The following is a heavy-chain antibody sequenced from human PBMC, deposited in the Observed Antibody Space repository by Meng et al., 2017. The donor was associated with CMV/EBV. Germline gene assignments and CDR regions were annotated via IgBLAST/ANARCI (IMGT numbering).Heavy chain of an antibody. V-gene: IGHV4-34*01. Sequence: SETLSLTCAVYGGSFSGYYWSWIRQPPGKGLEWIGSIYHSGTIYHSESTYYNPSLKSRVTISVDTSKNQFSLKLSSVIAADTAVYYCARECSSTSCYLYWGQGTLVTVSS. J-gene: IGHJ4*02. CDR2: IYHSGTIYHSEST. CDR1: GGSFSGYY. CDR3: ARECSSTSCYLY. D-gene: IGHD2-2*01.